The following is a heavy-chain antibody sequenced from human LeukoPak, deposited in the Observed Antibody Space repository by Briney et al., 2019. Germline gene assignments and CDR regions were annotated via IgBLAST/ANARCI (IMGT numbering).Heavy chain of an antibody. CDR2: IYHSGST. D-gene: IGHD2-8*02. J-gene: IGHJ3*02. V-gene: IGHV4-4*02. CDR1: GGSISSNNW. Sequence: SETLSLTCAVSGGSISSNNWWGWVRQPPGKGLEWIGEIYHSGSTNYNPSLKSRVTISVDTSKNQFSLKLSSVTAADTAVYYCARGARRRIVLSAFDIWGQGTMVTVSS. CDR3: ARGARRRIVLSAFDI.